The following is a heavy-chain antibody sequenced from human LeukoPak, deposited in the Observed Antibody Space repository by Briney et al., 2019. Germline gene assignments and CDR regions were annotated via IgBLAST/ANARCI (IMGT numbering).Heavy chain of an antibody. J-gene: IGHJ4*02. Sequence: LGGSLELPCAASGLTFVSFWLSWGRQPPGKGLEWVANIKQDGSEKYYVNSVKGRFTISRDNAKNSLYLQMNSLRAEDTAVYYCATWTYWGQGTLVSVSS. V-gene: IGHV3-7*03. D-gene: IGHD3/OR15-3a*01. CDR1: GLTFVSFW. CDR3: ATWTY. CDR2: IKQDGSEK.